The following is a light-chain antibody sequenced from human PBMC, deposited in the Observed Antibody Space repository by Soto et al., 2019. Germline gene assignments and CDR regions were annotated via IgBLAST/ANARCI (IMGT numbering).Light chain of an antibody. CDR2: TNS. V-gene: IGLV1-40*01. CDR1: SSNIGAGYD. Sequence: QSVLTQPPSVSGAPGQRVTISCTGSSSNIGAGYDVHWYQQLPGTAPKLLVYTNSNRPSGVPDRFSGSKSGTSASLAITGLQAEDEADYYCQSYDSRLSGFVFGPGTKLTVL. J-gene: IGLJ1*01. CDR3: QSYDSRLSGFV.